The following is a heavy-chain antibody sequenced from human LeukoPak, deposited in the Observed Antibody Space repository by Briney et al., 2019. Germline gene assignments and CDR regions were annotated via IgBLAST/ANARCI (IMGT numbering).Heavy chain of an antibody. V-gene: IGHV1-8*03. D-gene: IGHD3-22*01. CDR1: GHTFSNYD. CDR2: VNPKRGNT. J-gene: IGHJ4*02. CDR3: ARSPYDSGDYATYYFDS. Sequence: VASVKVSCKTSGHTFSNYDINWVRQATGQGLEWMGWVNPKRGNTDYAQKFQGRVTFTRNTSISTVYMELSSLGSDDTAVYYCARSPYDSGDYATYYFDSWGQGTLVTVSS.